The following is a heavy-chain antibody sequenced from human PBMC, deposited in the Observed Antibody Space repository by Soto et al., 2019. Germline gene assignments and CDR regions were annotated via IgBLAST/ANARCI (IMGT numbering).Heavy chain of an antibody. CDR1: GYTFTGYY. J-gene: IGHJ4*02. V-gene: IGHV1-2*04. CDR2: INPNSGGT. Sequence: QVQLVQSGAEVKKPGASVKVSCKASGYTFTGYYMHWVRQAPGQGLEWMGWINPNSGGTNYAQKFQGWVNMTRDTSISTAYMELSRLRSDDTAVYYCARGNLGYCSGGSCYLSIQLWLHFDYWGQGTLVTVSS. CDR3: ARGNLGYCSGGSCYLSIQLWLHFDY. D-gene: IGHD2-15*01.